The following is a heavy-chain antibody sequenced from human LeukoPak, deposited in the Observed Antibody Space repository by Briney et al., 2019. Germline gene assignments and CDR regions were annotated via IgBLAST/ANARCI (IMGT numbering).Heavy chain of an antibody. CDR1: GFIFSNYG. Sequence: PGGSLRLSCAASGFIFSNYGMHWVRQAPGKGLDWVAVIWYDGSRIYYADSVKGRFTISRDNSKNTLYLQMNSLRAEDTAVHYCARAYSSSSEANFDYWGQGTLVTVSS. J-gene: IGHJ4*02. CDR2: IWYDGSRI. V-gene: IGHV3-33*01. CDR3: ARAYSSSSEANFDY. D-gene: IGHD6-6*01.